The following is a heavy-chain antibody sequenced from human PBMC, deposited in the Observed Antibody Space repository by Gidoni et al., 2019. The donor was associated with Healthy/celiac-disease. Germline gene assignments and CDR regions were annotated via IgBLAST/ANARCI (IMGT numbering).Heavy chain of an antibody. D-gene: IGHD1-26*01. J-gene: IGHJ4*02. V-gene: IGHV4-61*02. CDR2: IYTSGST. CDR1: GGSIRRGSYS. Sequence: QVQLPESGPGLVKPSQTLSITCTVSGGSIRRGSYSWSWIRQPAGKGLEWLGRIYTSGSTNYNPSLKSRVTISVDTSKNQFSLKLSSVTAADTAVYYCARVGSHGEWELSFDYWGQGTLVTVSS. CDR3: ARVGSHGEWELSFDY.